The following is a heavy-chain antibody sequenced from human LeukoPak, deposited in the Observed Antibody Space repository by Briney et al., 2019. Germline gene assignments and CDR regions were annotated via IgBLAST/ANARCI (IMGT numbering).Heavy chain of an antibody. J-gene: IGHJ4*02. CDR3: ARDSIVGATGLDY. Sequence: PGGSLRLSCAASGFTFSSYAMHWVRQAPGKGLEWVAVIWYDGSNKYYADSVKGRFTISRDNSKNTLYLQMNSLRAEDTAVYYCARDSIVGATGLDYWGQGTLVTVSS. D-gene: IGHD1-26*01. CDR2: IWYDGSNK. V-gene: IGHV3-33*08. CDR1: GFTFSSYA.